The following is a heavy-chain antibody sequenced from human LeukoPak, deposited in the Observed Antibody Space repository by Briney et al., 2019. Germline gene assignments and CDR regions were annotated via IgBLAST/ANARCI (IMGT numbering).Heavy chain of an antibody. CDR3: AREDYSGIYFDY. Sequence: QSGGSLRLSCAASGFTFRSYAMHWVRQAPGKGLEWVAVISYDGSNKYYADSVKGRFTISRDNSKNTLYLQMDSLRAEDTAVYYCAREDYSGIYFDYWGQGTLVTVSS. CDR1: GFTFRSYA. J-gene: IGHJ4*02. CDR2: ISYDGSNK. D-gene: IGHD1-1*01. V-gene: IGHV3-30-3*01.